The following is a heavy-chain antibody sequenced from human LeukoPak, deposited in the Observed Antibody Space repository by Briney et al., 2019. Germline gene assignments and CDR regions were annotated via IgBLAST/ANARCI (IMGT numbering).Heavy chain of an antibody. CDR3: ARRSYCDDNSGIMRGPFDY. CDR1: GGSIISYN. CDR2: IYYIVST. J-gene: IGHJ4*02. V-gene: IGHV4-59*07. D-gene: IGHD3-22*01. Sequence: SHSLSLTCTVAGGSIISYNCGSVRERPREGVGWSGYIYYIVSTNSNPSLKSRETLSVDTCKNQFSLKLRSVTAPHTGLCFCARRSYCDDNSGIMRGPFDYWGEGTLVTVSS.